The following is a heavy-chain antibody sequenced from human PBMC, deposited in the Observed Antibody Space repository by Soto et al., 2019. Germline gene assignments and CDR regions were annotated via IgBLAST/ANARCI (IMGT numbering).Heavy chain of an antibody. D-gene: IGHD2-2*02. Sequence: GGSLRLSCAASGFTFSSYGMHWVRQAPGKGLEWVAVISYDGGNKYYADSVKGRFTISRDNSKNTLYLQMNSLRAEDTAVYYCAKEDIVVVPAAILAGMDVWGQGTTVTVSS. J-gene: IGHJ6*02. CDR1: GFTFSSYG. CDR3: AKEDIVVVPAAILAGMDV. V-gene: IGHV3-30*18. CDR2: ISYDGGNK.